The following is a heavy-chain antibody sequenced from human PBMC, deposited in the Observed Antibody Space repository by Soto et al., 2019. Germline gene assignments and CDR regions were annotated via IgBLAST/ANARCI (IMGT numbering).Heavy chain of an antibody. CDR3: ARVYSSASYFPEY. CDR1: GFTFSSYA. V-gene: IGHV3-23*01. CDR2: ISARGDST. J-gene: IGHJ4*02. D-gene: IGHD3-22*01. Sequence: PGGSLRLSCAASGFTFSSYAMGWVRQTPGKGREWVSAISARGDSTYYADSVKGRFTISRDNSRDTLYLQMNSLRAGDTARYSCARVYSSASYFPEYWGQGTPVTVSS.